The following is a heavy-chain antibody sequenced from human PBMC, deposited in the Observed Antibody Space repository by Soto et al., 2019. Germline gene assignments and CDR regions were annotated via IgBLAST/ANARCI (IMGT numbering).Heavy chain of an antibody. CDR1: GGTFSSYA. J-gene: IGHJ6*02. V-gene: IGHV1-69*13. CDR2: IIPIFGTA. Sequence: WASVKVSCKASGGTFSSYAISWVRQAPGQGLEWMGGIIPIFGTANYAQKFQGRVTITADESTSTAYMELSSLRSEDTAVYYCASPLEIFGVVKDYYYYYGMDVWGQGTTVTVSS. D-gene: IGHD3-3*01. CDR3: ASPLEIFGVVKDYYYYYGMDV.